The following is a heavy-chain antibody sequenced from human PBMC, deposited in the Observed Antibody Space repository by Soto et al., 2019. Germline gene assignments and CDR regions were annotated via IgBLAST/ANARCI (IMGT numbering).Heavy chain of an antibody. Sequence: QLQLQESGSGLVKPSQTLSLTCAVSGGSISSGGYSWSWIRQPPGKGLECIGYIYHSGSTYSNPSLKRRVTTTVHRSKNQFSLKLSSVTAADTAVYYCAGGPPLGFWGQGTLVTVSS. CDR3: AGGPPLGF. CDR1: GGSISSGGYS. V-gene: IGHV4-30-2*01. J-gene: IGHJ4*02. CDR2: IYHSGST.